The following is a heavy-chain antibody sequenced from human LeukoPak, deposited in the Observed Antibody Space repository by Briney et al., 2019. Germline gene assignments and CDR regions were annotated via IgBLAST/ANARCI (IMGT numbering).Heavy chain of an antibody. CDR3: ARCPYDEAWFDS. D-gene: IGHD5-12*01. Sequence: GESPKISCKGSGYSFPNYWIAWVRQMPGKGLEWMGIIYPGDSDTRHSPSFQGQVTISADKSISTAYLQWSSLKASDTAMYYCARCPYDEAWFDSWGQGTLLTVSS. CDR2: IYPGDSDT. CDR1: GYSFPNYW. J-gene: IGHJ5*01. V-gene: IGHV5-51*01.